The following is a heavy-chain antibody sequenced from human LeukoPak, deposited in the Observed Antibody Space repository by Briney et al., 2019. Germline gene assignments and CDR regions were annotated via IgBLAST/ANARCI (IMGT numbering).Heavy chain of an antibody. V-gene: IGHV1-8*01. CDR1: GYTLTSYD. D-gene: IGHD6-6*01. CDR2: MNPNSGNT. CDR3: ARGLRQLVPYYYYVMDV. J-gene: IGHJ6*02. Sequence: ASVKVSCKASGYTLTSYDINWVRQATGQGLEWMGWMNPNSGNTGYAQKFRGRVTMTRNTSISTAYMELSSLRSEDTAVYYCARGLRQLVPYYYYVMDVWGQGTTVTVSS.